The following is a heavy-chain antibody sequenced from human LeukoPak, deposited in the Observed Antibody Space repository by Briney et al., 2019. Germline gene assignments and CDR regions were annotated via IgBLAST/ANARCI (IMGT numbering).Heavy chain of an antibody. Sequence: SVKVSRKASGGTFSSYAISWVRQAPGQGLEWMGGIIPIFGTANYAQKFQGRVTITTDESTSTAYMELSSLRSEDTAVYYCARGQVGATGWFDPWGQGTLVTVSS. V-gene: IGHV1-69*05. J-gene: IGHJ5*02. CDR1: GGTFSSYA. CDR3: ARGQVGATGWFDP. CDR2: IIPIFGTA. D-gene: IGHD1-26*01.